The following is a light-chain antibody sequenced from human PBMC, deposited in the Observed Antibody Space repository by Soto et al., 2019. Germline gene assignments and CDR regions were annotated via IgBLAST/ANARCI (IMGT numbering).Light chain of an antibody. CDR1: SSNIGNNA. CDR2: YGD. Sequence: QSVLTQPPSVSAAPRQRVTISCSGSSSNIGNNAVNWYQQLPGKAPKLLIYYGDLLPSGVSDRFSGSKSGTSASLAIGGLQSEDEAEYYCAAWDDRLNGPVFGGGTQLTVL. J-gene: IGLJ2*01. CDR3: AAWDDRLNGPV. V-gene: IGLV1-36*01.